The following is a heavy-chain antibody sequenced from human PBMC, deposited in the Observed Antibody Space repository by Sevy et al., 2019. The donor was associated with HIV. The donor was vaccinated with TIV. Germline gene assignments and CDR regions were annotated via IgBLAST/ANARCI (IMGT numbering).Heavy chain of an antibody. J-gene: IGHJ4*02. V-gene: IGHV3-23*01. CDR3: AKVRLGDYYGSGSYYPDYYFDY. CDR1: GFTFSSYA. D-gene: IGHD3-10*01. CDR2: ISGSGGST. Sequence: GGSLRLSCAASGFTFSSYAMSWVRQAPGKGLEWVSAISGSGGSTYYADSVKGRFTISRDNSKNTLYLQMISLRAEDTAVYYCAKVRLGDYYGSGSYYPDYYFDYWGQGTLVTVSS.